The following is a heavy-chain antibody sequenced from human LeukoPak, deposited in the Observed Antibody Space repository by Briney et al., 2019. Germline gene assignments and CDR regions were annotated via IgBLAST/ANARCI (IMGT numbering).Heavy chain of an antibody. J-gene: IGHJ4*02. CDR1: GFTFRSYA. Sequence: GGSLRLSCAASGFTFRSYATSWVRQAPGKGLEWVSGTGASGDRTYYADSVNGRLTISRDNSMSTLYLQIDSLRAEDTAIYYCAKNWDDYDSSGPIDYWGQGTLVTVSS. CDR2: TGASGDRT. CDR3: AKNWDDYDSSGPIDY. V-gene: IGHV3-23*01. D-gene: IGHD3-22*01.